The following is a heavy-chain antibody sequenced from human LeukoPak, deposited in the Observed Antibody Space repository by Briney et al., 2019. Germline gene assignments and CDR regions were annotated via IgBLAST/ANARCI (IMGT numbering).Heavy chain of an antibody. CDR3: AGTYDYVWGSYRLPGDY. CDR1: GFTFSDYY. D-gene: IGHD3-16*02. V-gene: IGHV3-11*04. J-gene: IGHJ4*02. Sequence: GGSLRLPCAASGFTFSDYYMSWIRQAPGKGLEWVSYISSSGSTICYADSVKGRFTISRDNAKNSLYLQMNSLRAEDTAVYYCAGTYDYVWGSYRLPGDYWGQGTLVTVSS. CDR2: ISSSGSTI.